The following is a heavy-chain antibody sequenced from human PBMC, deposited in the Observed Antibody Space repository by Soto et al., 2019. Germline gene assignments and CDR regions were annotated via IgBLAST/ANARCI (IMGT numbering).Heavy chain of an antibody. J-gene: IGHJ6*02. CDR2: IYYSGGT. CDR3: AREGLTGTIGLYYYYGMDV. Sequence: QVQLQESGPGLVKPSETLSLTCTVSGGSISSYYWSWIRQPPGKGLEWIGYIYYSGGTNYNPSLNSRVTMSVDTSKDEFSLKLRSVTAADTAVYYCAREGLTGTIGLYYYYGMDVWGQGTTVTVSS. D-gene: IGHD1-7*01. V-gene: IGHV4-59*01. CDR1: GGSISSYY.